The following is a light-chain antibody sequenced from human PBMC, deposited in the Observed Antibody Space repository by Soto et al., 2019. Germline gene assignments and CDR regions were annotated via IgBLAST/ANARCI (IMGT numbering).Light chain of an antibody. V-gene: IGKV1-9*01. Sequence: DLQLTQSPSLLSASVGDGVTITCRASQDISSSLAWFQQKPGKAPKLLIYGASTLQSGVPSGFSGSGSGTEFTLTISSLQPEDFATYYCQQFNSYPHTFGQGTELEIK. CDR3: QQFNSYPHT. CDR2: GAS. J-gene: IGKJ2*01. CDR1: QDISSS.